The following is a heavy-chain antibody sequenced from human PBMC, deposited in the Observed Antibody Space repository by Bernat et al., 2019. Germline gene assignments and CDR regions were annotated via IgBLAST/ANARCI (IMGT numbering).Heavy chain of an antibody. J-gene: IGHJ5*02. V-gene: IGHV4-39*01. CDR1: GGSISSSSYY. Sequence: QLQLQESGPGLVKPSETLSLTCTVSGGSISSSSYYWGWIRQPPGKGLEWIGSIYYSGSTYYNPSLKSRVTISVDTSKNQFSLKLSSVTAADTAVYYCARHSRSGRTLNWFDPWGQGTLVTVSS. CDR3: ARHSRSGRTLNWFDP. CDR2: IYYSGST. D-gene: IGHD3-10*01.